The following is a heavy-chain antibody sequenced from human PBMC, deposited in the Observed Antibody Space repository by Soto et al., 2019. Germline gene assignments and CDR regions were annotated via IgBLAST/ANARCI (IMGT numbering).Heavy chain of an antibody. CDR3: AKDRCCDCTDNSCYFGADY. CDR1: GFTFKFYG. V-gene: IGHV3-30*18. Sequence: PGESLSLSCETSGFTFKFYGMHWVRQAPGQGLECVAVISHDGNTHYYADSVKGRFTISRDNSKNTLYLLMNSLRLDDSSTYYCAKDRCCDCTDNSCYFGADYWGQGALVTVSS. D-gene: IGHD2-2*01. J-gene: IGHJ4*02. CDR2: ISHDGNTH.